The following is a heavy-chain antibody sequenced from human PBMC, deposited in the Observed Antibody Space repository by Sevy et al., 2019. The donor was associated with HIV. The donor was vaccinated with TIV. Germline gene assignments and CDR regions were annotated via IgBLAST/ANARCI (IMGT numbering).Heavy chain of an antibody. Sequence: GGSLRLSCSASGFTFSSYAMSWVRQAPGKGLEWVSAISGSGGSTYDPDSVKGRLTISRDKSKNTLYLQMNSLRAEDTAVYYCAKELYVSGGLKFDYWGQGTLVTVSS. D-gene: IGHD3-22*01. V-gene: IGHV3-23*01. CDR1: GFTFSSYA. CDR3: AKELYVSGGLKFDY. J-gene: IGHJ4*02. CDR2: ISGSGGST.